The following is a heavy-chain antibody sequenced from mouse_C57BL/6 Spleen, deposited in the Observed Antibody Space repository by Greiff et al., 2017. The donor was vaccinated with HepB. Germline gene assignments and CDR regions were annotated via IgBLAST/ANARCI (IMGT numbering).Heavy chain of an antibody. Sequence: VKLVESGPGLVQPSQSLSITCTVSGFSLTSYGVHWVRQSPGKGLEWLGVIWRGGSTDYNAAFMSRLSITKDNSKSQVFFKKNSLQADDTAIYYCDKRGGVASDWYFDVWGTGTTVTVSS. V-gene: IGHV2-5*01. D-gene: IGHD6-1*01. CDR1: GFSLTSYG. CDR2: IWRGGST. CDR3: DKRGGVASDWYFDV. J-gene: IGHJ1*03.